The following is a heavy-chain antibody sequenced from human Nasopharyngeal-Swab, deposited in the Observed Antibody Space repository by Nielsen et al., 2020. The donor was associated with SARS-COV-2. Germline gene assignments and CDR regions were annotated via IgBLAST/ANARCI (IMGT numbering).Heavy chain of an antibody. J-gene: IGHJ6*02. V-gene: IGHV4-30-2*01. Sequence: WIRQPPGKGLEWIGYIYHSGSTYHNPSLKSRVTISVDRSKNQFSLKLSSVTAADTAVYYCASVRGYYYGMDVWGQGTTVTVSS. CDR2: IYHSGST. D-gene: IGHD3-10*01. CDR3: ASVRGYYYGMDV.